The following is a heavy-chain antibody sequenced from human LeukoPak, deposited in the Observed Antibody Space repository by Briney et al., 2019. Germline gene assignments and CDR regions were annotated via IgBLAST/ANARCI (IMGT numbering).Heavy chain of an antibody. CDR1: GYTFTSYG. Sequence: ASVKVSCKASGYTFTSYGISWVRQAPGQGLEWMGWISAYNGNTNYAQKLQGRVTMTTDTSTSTAYMELRSLRSDDTAVYYCARVRSRDWLLWPYGVDVWGQGTTVTVSS. D-gene: IGHD3/OR15-3a*01. CDR3: ARVRSRDWLLWPYGVDV. V-gene: IGHV1-18*01. CDR2: ISAYNGNT. J-gene: IGHJ6*02.